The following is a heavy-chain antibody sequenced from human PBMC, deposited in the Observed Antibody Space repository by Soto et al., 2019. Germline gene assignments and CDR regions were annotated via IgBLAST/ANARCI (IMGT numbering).Heavy chain of an antibody. Sequence: QLQLQESDPGLVKPSETLSLTCTVSGGSISSSSYYWGWIRQPPGKGLEWNGSIYYSGSTYYNPALKSRVTISVDTSKNQFSLKLISVTAADTAVYYCASRDSSPHYRYWGQGTLVNVSS. V-gene: IGHV4-39*01. J-gene: IGHJ4*02. D-gene: IGHD2-15*01. CDR1: GGSISSSSYY. CDR2: IYYSGST. CDR3: ASRDSSPHYRY.